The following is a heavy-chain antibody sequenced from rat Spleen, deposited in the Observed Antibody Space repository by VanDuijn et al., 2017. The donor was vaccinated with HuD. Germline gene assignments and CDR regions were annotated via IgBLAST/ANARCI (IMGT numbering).Heavy chain of an antibody. J-gene: IGHJ1*01. V-gene: IGHV5-17*01. CDR2: ILYDDTNI. Sequence: SLKFSCVASGFNFRDYAMAWVRQAPKKGLEWVATILYDDTNIYYRDSVKGRFTISRDNTKNTLYLQMDSLRSEDTATYYCARHPQLGVFWYFDFWGPGTMVTVSS. D-gene: IGHD5-1*01. CDR1: GFNFRDYA. CDR3: ARHPQLGVFWYFDF.